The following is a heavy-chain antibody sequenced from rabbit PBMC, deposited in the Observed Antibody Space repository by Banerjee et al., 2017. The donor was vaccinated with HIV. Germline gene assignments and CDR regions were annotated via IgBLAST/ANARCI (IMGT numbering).Heavy chain of an antibody. V-gene: IGHV1S45*01. CDR3: AREEYVGYGYANL. J-gene: IGHJ4*01. D-gene: IGHD6-1*01. CDR2: INTISGDT. CDR1: GFSFNNKYV. Sequence: QEQLEESGGDLVKPEGSLTLTCTASGFSFNNKYVMCWVRQAPGKGLEWIACINTISGDTVYATWAKGRFTISKTSSTTVTLQGASLTAADTATYFCAREEYVGYGYANLWGQGTLVTVS.